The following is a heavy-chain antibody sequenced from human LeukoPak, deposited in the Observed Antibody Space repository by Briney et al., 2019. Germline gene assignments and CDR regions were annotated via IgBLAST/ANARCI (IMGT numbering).Heavy chain of an antibody. CDR2: INPNSGGT. V-gene: IGHV1-2*02. D-gene: IGHD5-18*01. CDR3: ARAGAYSYVYFDY. Sequence: ASVKVSCKASGYTFTGYYMHWVRQAPGQGLEWMGWINPNSGGTNYAQKFQGRVTMTRDTSTSTVYMELSSLRSEDTAVYYCARAGAYSYVYFDYWGQGTLVTVSS. J-gene: IGHJ4*02. CDR1: GYTFTGYY.